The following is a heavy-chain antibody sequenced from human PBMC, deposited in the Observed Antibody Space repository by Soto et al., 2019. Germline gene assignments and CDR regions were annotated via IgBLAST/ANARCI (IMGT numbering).Heavy chain of an antibody. Sequence: GGSLRLSCAASGFTFSSYGMHWVRQAPGKGLEWVAVISYDGSNKYYADSVKGRFTISRDNSKNTLYLQMNSLRAEDTAVYYCAKEHLDFIRWDHSVNDWDYYYYMDVWGKGTTVTVSS. J-gene: IGHJ6*03. CDR1: GFTFSSYG. D-gene: IGHD5-12*01. CDR3: AKEHLDFIRWDHSVNDWDYYYYMDV. CDR2: ISYDGSNK. V-gene: IGHV3-30*18.